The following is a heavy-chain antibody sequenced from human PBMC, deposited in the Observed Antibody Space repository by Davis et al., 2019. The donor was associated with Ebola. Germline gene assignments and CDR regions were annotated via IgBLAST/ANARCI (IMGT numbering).Heavy chain of an antibody. J-gene: IGHJ6*04. CDR2: IYHTGST. CDR1: GGSISSGTYS. CDR3: ARDLVTAGIYYYGMDV. V-gene: IGHV4-30-2*05. D-gene: IGHD2-21*02. Sequence: SETLSLTCAVSGGSISSGTYSWNWIRQPPGKSLEYIGYIYHTGSTYYNPSLKSRVTISVDTSKNQFSLKLSSVTAADTAVYYCARDLVTAGIYYYGMDVWGKGTTVTVSS.